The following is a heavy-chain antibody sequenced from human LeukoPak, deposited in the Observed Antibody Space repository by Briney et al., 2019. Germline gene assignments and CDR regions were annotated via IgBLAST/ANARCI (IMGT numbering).Heavy chain of an antibody. CDR2: ISSSSDV. CDR1: GFTFSRFS. J-gene: IGHJ4*02. V-gene: IGHV3-21*01. D-gene: IGHD6-19*01. CDR3: ARGIAVAAPDH. Sequence: GGSLRLSCAASGFTFSRFSMNWVRQAPGKGLEWVSSISSSSDVYYADSLKGRFTISRDNAKNSLYLQMNSLRADDTAVYYCARGIAVAAPDHWGQGSLVTVSS.